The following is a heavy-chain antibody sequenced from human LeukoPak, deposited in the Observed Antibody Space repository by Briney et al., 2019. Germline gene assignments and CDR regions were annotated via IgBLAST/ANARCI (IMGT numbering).Heavy chain of an antibody. J-gene: IGHJ4*02. V-gene: IGHV1-8*01. CDR1: GYTFTSYD. CDR3: ARDATMMGNYFNY. D-gene: IGHD5-12*01. Sequence: ASVKVSCKASGYTFTSYDINWVRQATGQGLEWMGWMNPNSGNTGYAQKFQGRVTMTRNTSISTAYMELSSLRSEDTAVYYCARDATMMGNYFNYWGQGTLVTVSS. CDR2: MNPNSGNT.